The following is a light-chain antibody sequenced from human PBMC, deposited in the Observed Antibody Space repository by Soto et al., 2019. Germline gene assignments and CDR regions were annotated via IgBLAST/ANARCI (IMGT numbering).Light chain of an antibody. Sequence: EIVMTQSPATLSVSPGERVTLSCRASQSVSSNLAWYQQKPGQPPRLLIHGASNRATDIPARFSGSGSGTEFTLTISSLQSEDFAVYYCQQYNRWPPLTFGGGTKVEI. V-gene: IGKV3-15*01. CDR3: QQYNRWPPLT. CDR1: QSVSSN. J-gene: IGKJ4*01. CDR2: GAS.